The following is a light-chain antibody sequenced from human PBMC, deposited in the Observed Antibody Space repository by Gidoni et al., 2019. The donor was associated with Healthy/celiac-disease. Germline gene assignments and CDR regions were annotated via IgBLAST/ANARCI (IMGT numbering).Light chain of an antibody. J-gene: IGKJ1*01. CDR1: QSVSSSY. V-gene: IGKV3-20*01. CDR2: GTS. Sequence: EIVLTQSSCTLSSPPGERATLSRRASQSVSSSYLAWYQQRPGQAPRLLIYGTSSRATGVPDRFSGSGSGTDFTLTISRLEPKDFAVYYCQRYGSSPETFGQGTKVEIK. CDR3: QRYGSSPET.